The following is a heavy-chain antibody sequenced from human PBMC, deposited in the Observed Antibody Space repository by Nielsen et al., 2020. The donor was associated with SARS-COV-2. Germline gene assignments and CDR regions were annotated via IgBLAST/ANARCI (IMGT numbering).Heavy chain of an antibody. D-gene: IGHD6-13*01. J-gene: IGHJ3*02. CDR1: GFTFSSYW. V-gene: IGHV3-74*01. CDR2: INSDGSST. CDR3: ARCPGDCSSYAFDI. Sequence: GESLKISCAASGFTFSSYWMHWVRQAPGKGLVWVSRINSDGSSTSYADSVKGRFTISRDNAKNTLYLQMNSLRAEDTAVYYCARCPGDCSSYAFDIWGQGTMVTVSS.